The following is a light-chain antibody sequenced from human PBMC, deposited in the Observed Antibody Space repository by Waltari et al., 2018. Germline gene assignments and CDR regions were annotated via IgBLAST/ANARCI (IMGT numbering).Light chain of an antibody. J-gene: IGLJ2*01. Sequence: QSVLTQPPSVSAAPGQKVTISCSGSSSNIGNYYVSWYHHLPGAAPKLLISDNNKRPSGIPDRFTASKSGTSATLDITGLQIGDEADYYCATWDNTLRDVVFGGGTKLTVL. V-gene: IGLV1-51*01. CDR2: DNN. CDR1: SSNIGNYY. CDR3: ATWDNTLRDVV.